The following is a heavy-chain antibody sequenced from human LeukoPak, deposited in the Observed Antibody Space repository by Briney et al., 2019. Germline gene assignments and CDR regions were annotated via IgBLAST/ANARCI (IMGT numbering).Heavy chain of an antibody. D-gene: IGHD3-10*01. CDR3: ARDPITMVRGVITYYYYGMDV. CDR1: GFTFSSYW. J-gene: IGHJ6*02. Sequence: GGSLRLSCAASGFTFSSYWMSWVRQAPGKGLEWVANIKQDGSEKYYVDSVKGRLTISRDNAKNSLYLQMNSLRAEDTAVYYCARDPITMVRGVITYYYYGMDVWGQGTTVTVSS. V-gene: IGHV3-7*01. CDR2: IKQDGSEK.